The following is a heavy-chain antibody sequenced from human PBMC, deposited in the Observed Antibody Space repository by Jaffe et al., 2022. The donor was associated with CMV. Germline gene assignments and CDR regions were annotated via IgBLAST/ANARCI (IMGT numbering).Heavy chain of an antibody. V-gene: IGHV1-46*01. J-gene: IGHJ3*02. CDR1: GYTFTSYY. CDR2: INPSGGST. CDR3: AREGISGSYQDAFDI. D-gene: IGHD1-26*01. Sequence: QVQLVQSGAEVKKPGASVKVSCKASGYTFTSYYMHWVRQAPGQGLEWMGIINPSGGSTSYAQKFQGRVTMTRDTSTSTVYMELSSLRSEDTAVYYCAREGISGSYQDAFDIWGQGTMVTVSS.